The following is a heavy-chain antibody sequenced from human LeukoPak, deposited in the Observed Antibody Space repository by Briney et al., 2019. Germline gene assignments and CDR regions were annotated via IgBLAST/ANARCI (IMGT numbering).Heavy chain of an antibody. CDR3: ARAKLDDCGGVCDQYFQH. V-gene: IGHV1-2*02. J-gene: IGHJ1*01. Sequence: ASVKVSCTASGYTFTEYYMHWVRQAPGQGLEWMGWINPNSGGTNFAQKFQGRVTLTRDTSINTAYMELSSLRPDDTAVYYCARAKLDDCGGVCDQYFQHWGQGTLVTVSS. CDR2: INPNSGGT. D-gene: IGHD2-21*02. CDR1: GYTFTEYY.